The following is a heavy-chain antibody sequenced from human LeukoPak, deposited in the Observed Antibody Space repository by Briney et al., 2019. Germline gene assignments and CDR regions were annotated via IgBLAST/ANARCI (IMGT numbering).Heavy chain of an antibody. CDR2: ISGSGGST. CDR3: AKDGGQGADY. Sequence: GVLRLSCAASGFTFSSYAMSWVRQAPGKGLEWVSGISGSGGSTYYADSVKGRFTISRDNSKNTLYLQMNSLRAEDMAVYYCAKDGGQGADYWGQGTLVSVSS. J-gene: IGHJ4*02. CDR1: GFTFSSYA. V-gene: IGHV3-23*01. D-gene: IGHD3-16*01.